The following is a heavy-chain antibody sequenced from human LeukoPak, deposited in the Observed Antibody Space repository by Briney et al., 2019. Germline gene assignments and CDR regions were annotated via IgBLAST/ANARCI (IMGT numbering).Heavy chain of an antibody. D-gene: IGHD3-9*01. Sequence: SETLSLTCAVYGGSFSGYYWSWIRQPPGKGLEWIGEINHSGSTNYNPSLKSRVTISVDTSKNQFSLKLSSVTAADTAVYYCARVNVDILTGYYLTYFDYWGQGTLVTVSS. CDR2: INHSGST. J-gene: IGHJ4*02. CDR1: GGSFSGYY. CDR3: ARVNVDILTGYYLTYFDY. V-gene: IGHV4-34*01.